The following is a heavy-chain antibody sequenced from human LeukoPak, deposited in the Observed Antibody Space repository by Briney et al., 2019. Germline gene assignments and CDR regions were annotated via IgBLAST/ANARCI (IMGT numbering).Heavy chain of an antibody. Sequence: PGGSLRLSCAASGFTFSSYGMHWVRQAPGKGLEWVAFIRYDGSNKYYADSVKGRFTISRDNSKNTLYLQMNSLRAEDTAVYYCAKTARHYDFWSGPWYYYMDVWGKGTTVTVSS. V-gene: IGHV3-30*02. CDR2: IRYDGSNK. D-gene: IGHD3-3*01. CDR3: AKTARHYDFWSGPWYYYMDV. CDR1: GFTFSSYG. J-gene: IGHJ6*03.